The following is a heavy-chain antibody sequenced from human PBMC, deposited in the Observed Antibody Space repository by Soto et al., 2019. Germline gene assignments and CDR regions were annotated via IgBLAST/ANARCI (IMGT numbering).Heavy chain of an antibody. CDR3: ARSLVPIDSGDY. V-gene: IGHV1-18*01. D-gene: IGHD6-6*01. CDR2: ISAYNGNT. Sequence: GASVKVSCKASGYTFTSYGISWVRKTPGQGLEWMGWISAYNGNTNYAQKLQGRVTMTTDTSTSTAYMELRSLRSDDTAVYYCARSLVPIDSGDYWGQGTLVTVSS. J-gene: IGHJ4*02. CDR1: GYTFTSYG.